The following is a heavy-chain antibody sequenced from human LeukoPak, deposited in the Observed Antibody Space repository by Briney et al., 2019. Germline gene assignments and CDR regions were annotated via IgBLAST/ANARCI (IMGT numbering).Heavy chain of an antibody. D-gene: IGHD1-1*01. CDR1: GYTFTNYG. CDR2: ISGYNGNT. Sequence: ASVKVSCKASGYTFTNYGLSWVRQVPGQGLEWMGWISGYNGNTNYAQRLQGRVTMTTDTSTSTAYMELRSLRSDDTAVYYCARVEHVELEPGRLDYWGQGTLVTVSS. CDR3: ARVEHVELEPGRLDY. J-gene: IGHJ4*02. V-gene: IGHV1-18*01.